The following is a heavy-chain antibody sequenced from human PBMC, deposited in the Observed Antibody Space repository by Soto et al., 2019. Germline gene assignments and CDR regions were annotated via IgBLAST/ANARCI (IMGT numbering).Heavy chain of an antibody. CDR1: GDSFSNFY. CDR3: ARDKITGLFDY. J-gene: IGHJ4*02. D-gene: IGHD2-8*02. CDR2: IGHGGAT. V-gene: IGHV4-34*01. Sequence: SDTLSLTCAVYGDSFSNFYWTWVRQSPRKGLEWIGEIGHGGATNYNPSLKSRVTLSMDTPKNQFSLKVTSVADADTAVYYCARDKITGLFDYWGQGTLVTVSS.